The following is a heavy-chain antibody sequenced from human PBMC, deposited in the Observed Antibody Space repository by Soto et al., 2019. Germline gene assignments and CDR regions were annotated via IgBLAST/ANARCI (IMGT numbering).Heavy chain of an antibody. V-gene: IGHV1-3*01. CDR2: INAGNGNT. J-gene: IGHJ4*02. CDR3: ARGSGYYYWDDY. D-gene: IGHD3-22*01. CDR1: VYTYTSYA. Sequence: GASVKVSCKDSVYTYTSYAMQWVRQAPGQRLEWMGWINAGNGNTKYSQKFQGRVTITRDTSASTAYMELSNLRSEDTAVYYCARGSGYYYWDDYWGQGTLVTVSS.